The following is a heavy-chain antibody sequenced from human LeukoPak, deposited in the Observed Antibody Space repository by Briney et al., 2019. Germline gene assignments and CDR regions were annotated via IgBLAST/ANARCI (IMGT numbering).Heavy chain of an antibody. J-gene: IGHJ4*02. Sequence: GASVKVSCKASGGTFSNYAISWVRQAPGQGLEWMGGIMPIFDTADYAQKFQGRITITADESTSTVYMELSSLRSEDTAVYYCARMGFNGGDYWGQGTLVAVSS. CDR2: IMPIFDTA. D-gene: IGHD2-8*01. CDR1: GGTFSNYA. V-gene: IGHV1-69*13. CDR3: ARMGFNGGDY.